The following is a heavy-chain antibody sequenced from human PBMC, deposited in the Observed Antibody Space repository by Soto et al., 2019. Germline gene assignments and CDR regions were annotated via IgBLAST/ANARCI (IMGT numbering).Heavy chain of an antibody. V-gene: IGHV3-23*01. CDR3: AKSPNGGYSSSWYYFDY. D-gene: IGHD6-13*01. Sequence: VQLLESGGGLVQPGGSLRLSCAASGFTFSSYAMSWVRQAPGKGLEWVSAISGSGGSTYYADSVKGRFTISRDNSKNTLYLQMNSLRAEDTAVYYCAKSPNGGYSSSWYYFDYWGQGTLVTVSS. CDR2: ISGSGGST. CDR1: GFTFSSYA. J-gene: IGHJ4*02.